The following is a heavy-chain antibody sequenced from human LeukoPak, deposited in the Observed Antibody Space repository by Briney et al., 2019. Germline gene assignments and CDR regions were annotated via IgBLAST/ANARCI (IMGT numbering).Heavy chain of an antibody. V-gene: IGHV1-18*01. CDR3: ARGRTDWLSDYYYMDV. D-gene: IGHD2-21*01. CDR1: GYTFTSYG. CDR2: ISAYNGNT. Sequence: GASVKVSCKASGYTFTSYGISWVRQAPGQGLEWMGWISAYNGNTNYAQKLQGRVTMTTDTSTSTAYMELRSLRSDDTAVYYCARGRTDWLSDYYYMDVWGKGTTVTISS. J-gene: IGHJ6*03.